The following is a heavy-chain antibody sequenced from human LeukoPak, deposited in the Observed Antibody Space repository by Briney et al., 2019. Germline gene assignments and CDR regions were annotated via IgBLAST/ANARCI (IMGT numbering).Heavy chain of an antibody. D-gene: IGHD6-19*01. J-gene: IGHJ4*02. CDR3: AGIGVAGQLDY. Sequence: GGSLRLSCAASGFTFSSYSMNWVRQAPGTGLEWVSYISSHKTYIYYADSVKDRFTISRDNAKSSLYLQMNSLRAEDTAVYYCAGIGVAGQLDYWGQGTLVTVSS. CDR2: ISSHKTYI. V-gene: IGHV3-21*01. CDR1: GFTFSSYS.